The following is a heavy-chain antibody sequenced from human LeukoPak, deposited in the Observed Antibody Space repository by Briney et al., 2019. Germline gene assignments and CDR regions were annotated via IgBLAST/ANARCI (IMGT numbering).Heavy chain of an antibody. CDR1: GFTFSSYE. Sequence: GGSLRLSRAASGFTFSSYEMNWVRQAPGKGLEWVSYISSSGSTIYYADSVKGRFTISRDNAKHSLYLQMNRLRAEDTAVYYCARWGGGDSYYYYYMDVWGKGTTVTVSS. CDR2: ISSSGSTI. CDR3: ARWGGGDSYYYYYMDV. V-gene: IGHV3-48*03. J-gene: IGHJ6*03. D-gene: IGHD2-21*02.